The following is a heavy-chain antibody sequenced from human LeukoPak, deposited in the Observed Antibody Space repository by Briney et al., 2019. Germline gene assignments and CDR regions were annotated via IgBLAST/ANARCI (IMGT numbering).Heavy chain of an antibody. V-gene: IGHV3-11*04. CDR3: ARADYGDYGLYFDY. CDR2: ISSSGSTI. D-gene: IGHD4-17*01. J-gene: IGHJ4*02. Sequence: PGGSLRLSCAASGFTFSDYYMSWIRQAPGKGLEWVSYISSSGSTIYYADSVKGRFTISRDNAKNTLYLHMHSLRAEDTAVYYCARADYGDYGLYFDYWGQGSLVTVSS. CDR1: GFTFSDYY.